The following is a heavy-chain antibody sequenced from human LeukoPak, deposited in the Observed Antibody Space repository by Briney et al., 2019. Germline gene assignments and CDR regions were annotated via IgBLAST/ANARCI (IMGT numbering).Heavy chain of an antibody. CDR3: TIAAAGVGEFDY. D-gene: IGHD6-13*01. CDR1: GGSISSSSYY. J-gene: IGHJ4*02. V-gene: IGHV4-39*01. CDR2: IYYSGST. Sequence: PSETLSLTCTVSGGSISSSSYYWGWIRQPPGKGLEWIGGIYYSGSTYYNPSLKSRVTISVDTSKNQFSLKLSSVTAADTAVYYCTIAAAGVGEFDYWGQGTLVTVSS.